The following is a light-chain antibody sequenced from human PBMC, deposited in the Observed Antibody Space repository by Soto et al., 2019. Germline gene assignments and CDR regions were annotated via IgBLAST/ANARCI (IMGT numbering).Light chain of an antibody. J-gene: IGKJ2*01. CDR2: GAS. CDR3: QQYNKCHPYT. CDR1: QSVSSN. V-gene: IGKV3-15*01. Sequence: EIVMTQSPANLSVSPGERATLSCRASQSVSSNLAWYQQKPGQGPRLLIYGASTRATSIPARFSGSGSGTEFTLTINSLQSEDFAVYYWQQYNKCHPYTFGQGTKVEIK.